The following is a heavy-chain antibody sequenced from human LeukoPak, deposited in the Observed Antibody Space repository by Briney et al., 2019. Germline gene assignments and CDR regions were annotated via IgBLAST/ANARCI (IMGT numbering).Heavy chain of an antibody. CDR3: AKVLAGSYSESGLDI. V-gene: IGHV3-30*02. Sequence: PGGSLRLSCAASGFTFSSYGMHWVRQAPGKGLEWVAFIRYDGSNKYYADSVKGRFTISRDNSKNTLYLQMNSLRAEDTAVYYCAKVLAGSYSESGLDIWGQGTMVTVSS. D-gene: IGHD1-26*01. CDR1: GFTFSSYG. J-gene: IGHJ3*02. CDR2: IRYDGSNK.